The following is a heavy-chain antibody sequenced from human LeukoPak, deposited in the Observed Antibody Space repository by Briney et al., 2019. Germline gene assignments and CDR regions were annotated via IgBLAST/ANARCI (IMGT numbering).Heavy chain of an antibody. V-gene: IGHV3-23*01. CDR3: AKHRDFWSGYPTGY. CDR2: ITGSGGST. CDR1: GFTFSDYG. J-gene: IGHJ4*02. D-gene: IGHD3-3*01. Sequence: PGGSLRLSCAASGFTFSDYGMVWVRQAPGKGLEWVSDITGSGGSTYYADSVKGRFTISRDNSKNTLYLQMNSLRAEDTAVYYCAKHRDFWSGYPTGYWGQGTLVTVSS.